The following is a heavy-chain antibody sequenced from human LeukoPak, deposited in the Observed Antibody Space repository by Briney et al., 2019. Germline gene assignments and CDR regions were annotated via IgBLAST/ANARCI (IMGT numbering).Heavy chain of an antibody. J-gene: IGHJ4*02. Sequence: ASVKVSCKASRYTFSSYYMHWVRQAPGQGLEWMGIINPSAGSTSYAQKFQGRVTMTRDTSTSTAYMEVSSLRSEDTAVYYCARSAGGRGYFDYWGQGTLVTVSS. CDR2: INPSAGST. V-gene: IGHV1-46*01. D-gene: IGHD1-14*01. CDR3: ARSAGGRGYFDY. CDR1: RYTFSSYY.